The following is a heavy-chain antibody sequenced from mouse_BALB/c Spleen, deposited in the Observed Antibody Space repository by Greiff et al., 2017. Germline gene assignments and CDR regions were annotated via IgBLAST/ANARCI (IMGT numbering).Heavy chain of an antibody. CDR1: GFSLTSYG. D-gene: IGHD1-1*01. J-gene: IGHJ3*01. Sequence: VMLVESGPGLVQPSQSLSITCTVSGFSLTSYGVHWVRQSPGKGLEWLGVIWSGGSTDYNAAFISRLSISKDNSKSQVFFKMNSLQANDTAIYYCASGKPWFAYWGQGTLVTVSA. CDR3: ASGKPWFAY. V-gene: IGHV2-2*02. CDR2: IWSGGST.